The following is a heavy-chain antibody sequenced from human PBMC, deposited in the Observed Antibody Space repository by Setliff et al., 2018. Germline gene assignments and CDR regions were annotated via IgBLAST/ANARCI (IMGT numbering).Heavy chain of an antibody. CDR3: ARVTYCGGDCYSFDY. CDR1: GYTFTDYY. D-gene: IGHD2-21*01. V-gene: IGHV1-2*02. J-gene: IGHJ4*02. CDR2: INPNSGGT. Sequence: ASVKVSCKASGYTFTDYYMHWVRQAPGQGLEWMGWINPNSGGTNSAQKLRGRVTMTTDTSTSTAYVELRSLRSDDTAVYFCARVTYCGGDCYSFDYWGQGTLVTVSS.